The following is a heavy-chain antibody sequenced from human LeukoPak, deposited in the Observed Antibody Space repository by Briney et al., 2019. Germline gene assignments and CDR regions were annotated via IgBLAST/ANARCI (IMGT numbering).Heavy chain of an antibody. CDR1: GGSISSYY. J-gene: IGHJ4*02. CDR2: IYTSGST. Sequence: SETLSLTCTVSGGSISSYYWSWIRQPAGKGLEWIGRIYTSGSTNYNPSLKSRVTMSVDTSKNQFSLKLGSVTAADTAVYYCARSHGNMNGDPFDYWGQGTLVTVSS. V-gene: IGHV4-4*07. CDR3: ARSHGNMNGDPFDY. D-gene: IGHD1-1*01.